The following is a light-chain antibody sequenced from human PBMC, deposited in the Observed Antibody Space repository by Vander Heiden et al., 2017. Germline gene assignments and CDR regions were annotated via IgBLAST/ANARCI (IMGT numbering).Light chain of an antibody. Sequence: DIVLTPSPDSLAVSLCERATINCKSSQSVLYSSNNKNYLAWYQQKPGQPPKLLIYWASTRESGVPDRFSGSGSGTDFTLTISSLQAEDVAVYYCQQYYSTPLTFGGGTKVEIK. J-gene: IGKJ4*01. CDR2: WAS. CDR3: QQYYSTPLT. CDR1: QSVLYSSNNKNY. V-gene: IGKV4-1*01.